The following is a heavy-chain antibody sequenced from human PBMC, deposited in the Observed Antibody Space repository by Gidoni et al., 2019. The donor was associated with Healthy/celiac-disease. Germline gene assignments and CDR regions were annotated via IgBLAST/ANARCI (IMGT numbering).Heavy chain of an antibody. CDR3: ARREEWFDP. Sequence: QVQLQESCPGLVKPSETLSLTCTVSGGSISSYYWSWIRQPPGKGLEWIGYIYYSGSTNYNPSLKSRVTISVDTSKNQFSLKLSSVTAADTAVYYCARREEWFDPWGQGTLVTVSS. D-gene: IGHD1-26*01. CDR1: GGSISSYY. V-gene: IGHV4-59*08. J-gene: IGHJ5*02. CDR2: IYYSGST.